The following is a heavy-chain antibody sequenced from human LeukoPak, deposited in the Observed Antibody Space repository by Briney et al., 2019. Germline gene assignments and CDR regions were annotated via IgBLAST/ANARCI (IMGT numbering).Heavy chain of an antibody. V-gene: IGHV3-21*01. Sequence: PGESLRLPCAASGFTFSNYNMNWVRQAPGKGLEWLSTISNSGSYIYYADSVKGRFTISRDNAKNSLFLQMSSLRAEDTAVYYCARDPPSFQHWGQGTLVTVSS. CDR2: ISNSGSYI. CDR1: GFTFSNYN. J-gene: IGHJ1*01. CDR3: ARDPPSFQH.